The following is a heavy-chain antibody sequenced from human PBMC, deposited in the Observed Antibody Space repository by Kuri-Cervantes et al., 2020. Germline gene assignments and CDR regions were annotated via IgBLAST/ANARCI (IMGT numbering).Heavy chain of an antibody. CDR1: GFTFSSYE. Sequence: GGSLRLSCAASGFTFSSYEMNWVSQAPGKGLEWVSYISSSGSTIYYADSVKGRFTISRDDAKNSLDLQMSSLTDEDTAVYYCARDHKWAFDYWGQGILVTVSS. J-gene: IGHJ4*02. D-gene: IGHD1-26*01. V-gene: IGHV3-48*03. CDR3: ARDHKWAFDY. CDR2: ISSSGSTI.